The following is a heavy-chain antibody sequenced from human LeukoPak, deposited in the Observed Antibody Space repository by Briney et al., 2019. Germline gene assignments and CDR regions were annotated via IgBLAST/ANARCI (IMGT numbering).Heavy chain of an antibody. D-gene: IGHD3-22*01. CDR3: ARDNDPDYSSSPGWFDL. V-gene: IGHV3-30*06. J-gene: IGHJ5*02. CDR2: ISADGSNK. Sequence: PGGSLRLSCAASGFTFSDYGVHWVRQAPGKGLEWVGVISADGSNKFYADSVKGRFTVSRDNSKNTLYLQMNSLRAEDTAVYYCARDNDPDYSSSPGWFDLWGQGTLVTVSS. CDR1: GFTFSDYG.